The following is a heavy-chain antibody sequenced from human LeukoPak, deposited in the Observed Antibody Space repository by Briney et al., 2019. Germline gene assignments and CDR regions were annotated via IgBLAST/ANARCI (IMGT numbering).Heavy chain of an antibody. CDR1: GYTFTGYY. J-gene: IGHJ4*02. CDR3: ARAPLFDY. Sequence: ASVKVSCKASGYTFTGYYIHWVRQAPGQGLEWLGWMNPRTGVTLSVQSLQGRVTMTRDTSISTAYMELSRLRSDDTAVYYCARAPLFDYWGQGTLVTVSS. CDR2: MNPRTGVT. V-gene: IGHV1-2*02.